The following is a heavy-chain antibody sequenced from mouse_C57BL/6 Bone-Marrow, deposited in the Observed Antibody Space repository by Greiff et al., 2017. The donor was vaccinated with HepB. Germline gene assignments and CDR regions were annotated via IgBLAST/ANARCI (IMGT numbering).Heavy chain of an antibody. J-gene: IGHJ4*01. CDR1: GFTFSDYG. D-gene: IGHD1-1*01. Sequence: DVMLVESGGGLVKPGGSLKLSCAASGFTFSDYGMHWVRQAPEKGLEWVAYISSGSSTIYYADTVKGRFTISRDNAKNTLFLQMTSLRSEDTAMYYCAREDYYGKDYAMDYWSQGTSVTVSS. V-gene: IGHV5-17*01. CDR3: AREDYYGKDYAMDY. CDR2: ISSGSSTI.